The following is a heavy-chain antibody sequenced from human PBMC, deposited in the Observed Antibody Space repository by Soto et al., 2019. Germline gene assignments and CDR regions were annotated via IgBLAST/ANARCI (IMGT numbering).Heavy chain of an antibody. V-gene: IGHV3-30*18. CDR1: GFTLSNIG. J-gene: IGHJ4*02. CDR2: ISAGGNTK. CDR3: AKESGGERYAAYFDL. Sequence: QVQLVESGGGVVQPGTSLRLACAASGFTLSNIGMQWFRQAPGKGLEWVAVISAGGNTKYYADSVKGRFTISRDNSKNTLFLQMNCVRTEDTAVYYCAKESGGERYAAYFDLWGQGTLVTVSA. D-gene: IGHD2-21*01.